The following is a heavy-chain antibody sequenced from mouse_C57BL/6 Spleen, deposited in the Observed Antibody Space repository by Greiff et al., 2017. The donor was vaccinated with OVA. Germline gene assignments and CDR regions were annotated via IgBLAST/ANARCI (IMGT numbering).Heavy chain of an antibody. D-gene: IGHD2-5*01. J-gene: IGHJ3*01. CDR2: IYPGSGST. Sequence: QVQLQQPGAELVKPGASVKMSCKASGYTFTSYWITWVKQRPGQGLEWIGDIYPGSGSTNYNEKFKSKATLTVDTSSSTAYMQLSSLTSEDSAVYYCARSLYSNYGAWFAYWGQGTLVTVSA. CDR3: ARSLYSNYGAWFAY. CDR1: GYTFTSYW. V-gene: IGHV1-55*01.